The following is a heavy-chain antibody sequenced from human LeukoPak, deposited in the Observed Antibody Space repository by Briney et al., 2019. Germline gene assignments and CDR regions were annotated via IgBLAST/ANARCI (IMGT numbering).Heavy chain of an antibody. CDR3: AKDPAKWLGELLSDY. CDR2: ISGSGGST. CDR1: GFTFSSYA. V-gene: IGHV3-23*01. D-gene: IGHD3-10*01. J-gene: IGHJ4*02. Sequence: PGGSLRLSCAASGFTFSSYAMSWVRQAPGKGLEWVSAISGSGGSTYYADSVKGRFTISRDNSKNTLYLQINSLRAEDTAVYYCAKDPAKWLGELLSDYWGQGTLVTVSS.